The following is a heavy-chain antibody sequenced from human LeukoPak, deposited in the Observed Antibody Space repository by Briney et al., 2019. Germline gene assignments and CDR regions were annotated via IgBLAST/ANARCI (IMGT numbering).Heavy chain of an antibody. CDR2: INSDGSST. Sequence: GGSLRPSCAASGFTFSSYWMHWVRQAPGKGLVWVSRINSDGSSTSYADSVKGRFTISRDNAKNTLYLQMNSLRAEDTAVYYCARDGAFYYYMDVWGKGTTVTISS. V-gene: IGHV3-74*01. CDR1: GFTFSSYW. CDR3: ARDGAFYYYMDV. D-gene: IGHD3-16*01. J-gene: IGHJ6*03.